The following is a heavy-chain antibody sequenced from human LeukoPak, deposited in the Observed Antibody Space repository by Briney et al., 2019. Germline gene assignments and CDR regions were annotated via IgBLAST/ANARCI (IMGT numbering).Heavy chain of an antibody. CDR3: ARITVIRVAAMDV. Sequence: PGRPLRLSCAASGFTFSSYAMHWVRQAPGKGLEWVAVISYDGSNKYYADSVKGRFTISRDNAKNSLYLQMNSLRTEDTAVYYCARITVIRVAAMDVWGKGTTVTISS. CDR2: ISYDGSNK. D-gene: IGHD3-10*01. V-gene: IGHV3-30*04. J-gene: IGHJ6*03. CDR1: GFTFSSYA.